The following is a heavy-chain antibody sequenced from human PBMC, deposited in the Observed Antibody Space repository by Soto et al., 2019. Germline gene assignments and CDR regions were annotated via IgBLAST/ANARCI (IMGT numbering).Heavy chain of an antibody. CDR3: ARALPSYYYYGMDV. CDR2: ISYSGST. Sequence: QVQLQESGPGLVKPSQTLSLTCTVSGGSVSSGGYYWSWIRQHPGKGLEWIGYISYSGSTYYNPALKRRPTISVDTSKNPFSLKLSSVTAADPAVYYCARALPSYYYYGMDVWGQGTTVTVSS. CDR1: GGSVSSGGYY. V-gene: IGHV4-31*03. J-gene: IGHJ6*02.